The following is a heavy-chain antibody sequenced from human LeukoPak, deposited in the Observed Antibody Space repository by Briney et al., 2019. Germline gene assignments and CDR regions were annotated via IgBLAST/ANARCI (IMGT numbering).Heavy chain of an antibody. CDR2: ISSDSGTI. CDR3: ARAAQPGFDP. Sequence: GGSLRLSCGASGLTFSTYSMNWVRQAPGKGLEWVSYISSDSGTIYYADSVKGRFTISRDNAKKSLYLQMNSLRAEDTAVYYCARAAQPGFDPWGQGTLVTVSS. V-gene: IGHV3-48*01. CDR1: GLTFSTYS. J-gene: IGHJ5*02. D-gene: IGHD1-14*01.